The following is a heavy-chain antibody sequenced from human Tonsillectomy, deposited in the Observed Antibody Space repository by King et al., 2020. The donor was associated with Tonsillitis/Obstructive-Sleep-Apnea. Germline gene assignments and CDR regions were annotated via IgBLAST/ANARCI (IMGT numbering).Heavy chain of an antibody. CDR2: ISTNGDST. V-gene: IGHV3-64D*06. J-gene: IGHJ4*02. CDR3: VKGRGCSNTNSFLPFDF. CDR1: GFSFSDSA. Sequence: VQLVESGGGLVHPGGSLRLSCSASGFSFSDSAMHWVRQAPGKGLEYVSSISTNGDSTYYVDSVKGRFTISRDNSKNTLYLQMSSLRAEDTAVYYCVKGRGCSNTNSFLPFDFWGPGTLVTVS. D-gene: IGHD2-2*01.